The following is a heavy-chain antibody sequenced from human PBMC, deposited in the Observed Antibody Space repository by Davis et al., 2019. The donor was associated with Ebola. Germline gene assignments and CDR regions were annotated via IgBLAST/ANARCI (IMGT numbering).Heavy chain of an antibody. CDR3: ARDRGGGSSNWFDP. J-gene: IGHJ5*02. D-gene: IGHD2-15*01. Sequence: GESLKISCAASGFNFSSYAMHWVRQAPGKGLEWVAVISYDGSNKYYADSVKGRFTISRDNSKNTLYLQMNSLRAEDTAVYYCARDRGGGSSNWFDPWGQGTLVTVSS. CDR2: ISYDGSNK. CDR1: GFNFSSYA. V-gene: IGHV3-30-3*01.